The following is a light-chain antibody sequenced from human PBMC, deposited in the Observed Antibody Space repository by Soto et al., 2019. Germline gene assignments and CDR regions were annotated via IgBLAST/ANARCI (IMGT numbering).Light chain of an antibody. V-gene: IGLV2-14*01. CDR2: EVS. CDR1: SSDVGAYDF. Sequence: QSVLTQPASVSGSPGQSITISCNGTSSDVGAYDFVSWYQQHPGKVPKLMIFEVSHRPSGVSHRFSGSKSDNMASLTISGLQAEDEADYYCSAYTTSSALVVFGGGTQLTVL. J-gene: IGLJ7*01. CDR3: SAYTTSSALVV.